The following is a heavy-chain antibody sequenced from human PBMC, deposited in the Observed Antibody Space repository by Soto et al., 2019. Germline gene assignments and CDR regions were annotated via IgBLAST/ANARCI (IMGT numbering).Heavy chain of an antibody. CDR3: AGDSPPRPGIYYGMDV. J-gene: IGHJ6*02. V-gene: IGHV1-69*17. CDR1: GNNFNNYF. CDR2: INPMLRIT. Sequence: QVQLVQSGAEVKKPGSSVKVSCKASGNNFNNYFINWVRQVPGQGLEWVGGINPMLRITQYRQQFQGRITVTADRSTGTSYMELSGLESEDTADYYGAGDSPPRPGIYYGMDVWGQGTTITVSS. D-gene: IGHD3-3*01.